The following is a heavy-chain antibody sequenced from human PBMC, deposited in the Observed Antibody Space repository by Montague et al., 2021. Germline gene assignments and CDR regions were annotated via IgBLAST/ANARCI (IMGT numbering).Heavy chain of an antibody. J-gene: IGHJ3*02. CDR2: IYYSGST. Sequence: SETLSLTCAVYGGSISSYYWSWIRQPPGKGLEWIGYIYYSGSTNYNPSLKSRVTISVDTSKNQFSLKLSSVTAADTAVYYCARSKRGTQRVAMIVYAFDIWGQGTMVTVSS. V-gene: IGHV4-59*13. CDR1: GGSISSYY. CDR3: ARSKRGTQRVAMIVYAFDI. D-gene: IGHD3-22*01.